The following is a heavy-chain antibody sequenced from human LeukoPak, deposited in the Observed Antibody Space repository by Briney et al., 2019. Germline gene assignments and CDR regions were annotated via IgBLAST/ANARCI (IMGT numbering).Heavy chain of an antibody. V-gene: IGHV3-30*02. CDR3: AKERRITMILDY. CDR1: GFTFSSYG. CDR2: IRYDGSNN. J-gene: IGHJ4*02. Sequence: GGSLRLSCAASGFTFSSYGMHWVRQAPGKGLEWVAFIRYDGSNNYYADSVKGRFTISRDNSKNTLYLQMNSLRAEDTAVYYCAKERRITMILDYWGQGTLVTVSS. D-gene: IGHD3-22*01.